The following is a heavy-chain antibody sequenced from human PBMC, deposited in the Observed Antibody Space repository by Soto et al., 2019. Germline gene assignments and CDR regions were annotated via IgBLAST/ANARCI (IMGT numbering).Heavy chain of an antibody. CDR3: SRPPSSSWPTRPSYGMEV. CDR2: IDPSVSYT. J-gene: IGHJ6*02. CDR1: GYSFTSYW. V-gene: IGHV5-10-1*01. D-gene: IGHD6-13*01. Sequence: PREALKISCMGSGYSFTSYWMSWVRQMPGKGLETMGRIDPSVSYTNYSPPFQVHVTISAVQSISTAYLQWSSLTASDTAMYYCSRPPSSSWPTRPSYGMEVGGQETTDDVS.